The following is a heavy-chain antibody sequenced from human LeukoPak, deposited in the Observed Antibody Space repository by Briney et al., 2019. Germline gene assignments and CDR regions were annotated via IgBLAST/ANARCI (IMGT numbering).Heavy chain of an antibody. J-gene: IGHJ3*02. CDR3: ARVSLRVVVGAFDS. D-gene: IGHD3-22*01. CDR2: ISYDGSNK. V-gene: IGHV3-30-3*01. CDR1: GFTCRSYA. Sequence: GRSLRLSCAASGFTCRSYAMHWVRQAPGKGLEWVAVISYDGSNKYYADSVKGRFTISRDNSKNTLYLQMNSLRAEDTAVYYCARVSLRVVVGAFDSWRQGTMVTVSS.